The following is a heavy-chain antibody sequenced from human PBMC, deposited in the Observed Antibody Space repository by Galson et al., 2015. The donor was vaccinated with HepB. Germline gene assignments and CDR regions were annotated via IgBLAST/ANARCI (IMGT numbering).Heavy chain of an antibody. CDR2: IIPILGIA. Sequence: SVKVSCKASGGTFSSYAISWVRQAPGQGLEWMGRIIPILGIANYAQKFQGRVTITADKSTSTAYMELSSLRSEDTAVYYCARAEGRGYSYGSYWDQGTLVTVSS. V-gene: IGHV1-69*04. CDR3: ARAEGRGYSYGSY. CDR1: GGTFSSYA. D-gene: IGHD5-18*01. J-gene: IGHJ4*02.